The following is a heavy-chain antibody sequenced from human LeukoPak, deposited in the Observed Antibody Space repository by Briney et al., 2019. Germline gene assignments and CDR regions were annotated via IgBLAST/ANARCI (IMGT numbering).Heavy chain of an antibody. V-gene: IGHV3-64*01. D-gene: IGHD6-13*01. CDR2: ISNSGGST. J-gene: IGHJ6*02. CDR3: ARGLITGAAGTYYYYGMDV. Sequence: GGSLRLSCVASGFIFSRYGMHWVRQAPGKGLEYVSAISNSGGSTYYANSVKGRFTISRDNSKNTLYLQMGGLRGEDMAVYYCARGLITGAAGTYYYYGMDVWGQGTTVTVSS. CDR1: GFIFSRYG.